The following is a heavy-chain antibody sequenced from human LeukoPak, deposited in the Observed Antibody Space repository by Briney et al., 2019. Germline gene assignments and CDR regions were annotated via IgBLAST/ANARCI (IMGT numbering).Heavy chain of an antibody. J-gene: IGHJ5*02. CDR3: ARLAGNNWPDP. CDR1: GHSFASYW. Sequence: GESLKISCQSSGHSFASYWIGWVRQMPGQGLEWMGIIYPGDSDTRYSPSFEGQVTISVDKSITTAYLQWTSLKASDAAMYYCARLAGNNWPDPWGQGTLVTVSS. CDR2: IYPGDSDT. V-gene: IGHV5-51*01.